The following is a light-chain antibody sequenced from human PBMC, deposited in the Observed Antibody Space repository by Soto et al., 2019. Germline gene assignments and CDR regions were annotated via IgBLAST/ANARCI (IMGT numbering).Light chain of an antibody. CDR2: KVT. CDR3: APSTSGSLYV. J-gene: IGLJ1*01. V-gene: IGLV2-14*01. CDR1: SSDVGGNKY. Sequence: QSVLTQPASVSGSPEQSITISCTGTSSDVGGNKYVSWYQQYPGKVPKLLINKVTNRPSGVSYRFSGSKSGNTASLTISALLAEDEADYFCAPSTSGSLYVFGTGTKVTV.